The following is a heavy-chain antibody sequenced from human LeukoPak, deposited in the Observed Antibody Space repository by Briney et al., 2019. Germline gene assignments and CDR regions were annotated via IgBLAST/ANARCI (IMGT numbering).Heavy chain of an antibody. CDR2: INPSGGTT. CDR1: GYTFTRYY. CDR3: ARGPYSYSPFDS. D-gene: IGHD1-26*01. Sequence: ASVKVSCKASGYTFTRYYMHWVRQAPGQGLEWMGIINPSGGTTTYAQKFQGRVTMTRDTSTSTLYMDLSSLRSEDTAVYYCARGPYSYSPFDSWGQGTLVTVSS. J-gene: IGHJ4*02. V-gene: IGHV1-46*01.